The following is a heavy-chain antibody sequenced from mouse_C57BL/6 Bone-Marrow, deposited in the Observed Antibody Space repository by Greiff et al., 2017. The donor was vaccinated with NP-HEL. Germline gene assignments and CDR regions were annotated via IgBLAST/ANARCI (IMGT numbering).Heavy chain of an antibody. D-gene: IGHD1-1*01. J-gene: IGHJ4*01. Sequence: LVESGAELVKPGASVKISCKASGYAFSSYWMNWVKERPGKGLEWIGQIYPGDGDTKYNGKFKGKATLPADKSYSTAYMQVSSLTSEDSAVYFCARGDYGSSRFGYAMDYWGQGTSVTVSS. CDR3: ARGDYGSSRFGYAMDY. CDR2: IYPGDGDT. CDR1: GYAFSSYW. V-gene: IGHV1-80*01.